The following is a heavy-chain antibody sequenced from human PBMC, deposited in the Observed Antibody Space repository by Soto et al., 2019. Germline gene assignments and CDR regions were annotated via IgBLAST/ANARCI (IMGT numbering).Heavy chain of an antibody. CDR1: GYTFPSYD. CDR2: MNPNSGNT. D-gene: IGHD3-22*01. V-gene: IGHV1-8*01. CDR3: ARRDYYDSSGYYFDWFDP. Sequence: GASVKVSCKASGYTFPSYDINWVRQATGQGLEWMGWMNPNSGNTGYAQKFQGRVTMTRNTSISTAYMELSSLRSEDTAVYYCARRDYYDSSGYYFDWFDPWGQGTLVTVSS. J-gene: IGHJ5*02.